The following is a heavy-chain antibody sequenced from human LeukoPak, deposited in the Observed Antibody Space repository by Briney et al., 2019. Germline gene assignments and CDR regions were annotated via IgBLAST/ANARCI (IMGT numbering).Heavy chain of an antibody. D-gene: IGHD3-9*01. J-gene: IGHJ4*02. V-gene: IGHV5-51*01. CDR3: ARRHLNYDILTGYRYYFDY. CDR2: IYPGGSDT. Sequence: GESLKISCKGSGYSFTSYWIGWVRQMPGKGLEWMRIIYPGGSDTRYSPSFQGQVTISADKSISTAYLQWSSLKASDTAMYYCARRHLNYDILTGYRYYFDYWGQGTLVTVSS. CDR1: GYSFTSYW.